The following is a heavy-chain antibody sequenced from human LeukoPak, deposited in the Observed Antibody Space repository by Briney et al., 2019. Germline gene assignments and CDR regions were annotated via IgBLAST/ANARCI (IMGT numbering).Heavy chain of an antibody. D-gene: IGHD1-14*01. CDR2: IYSGGAI. Sequence: GSLRLSCAASGFTFSSYSMNWVRQAPGKGLEWVSLIYSGGAIRYADSVKGRFTISRDSSKNTLFLQMNDLTVEDTARYYCARRPGNWGQGILVTVSS. J-gene: IGHJ4*02. CDR1: GFTFSSYS. CDR3: ARRPGN. V-gene: IGHV3-53*01.